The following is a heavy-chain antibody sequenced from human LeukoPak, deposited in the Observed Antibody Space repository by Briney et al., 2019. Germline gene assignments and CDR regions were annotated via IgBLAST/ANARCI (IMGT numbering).Heavy chain of an antibody. CDR2: IGSSGSST. Sequence: PGGSLRLSCAASGFTFSSYAMNWVRQAPGKALEWVSGIGSSGSSTYYADSVKGRFTISRDNSKNTLYLQMNSLRAEDSAVYYCAKDLGRGRGLLPQYYFDFWGQGTLVTVSS. CDR3: AKDLGRGRGLLPQYYFDF. J-gene: IGHJ4*02. D-gene: IGHD2-21*02. V-gene: IGHV3-23*01. CDR1: GFTFSSYA.